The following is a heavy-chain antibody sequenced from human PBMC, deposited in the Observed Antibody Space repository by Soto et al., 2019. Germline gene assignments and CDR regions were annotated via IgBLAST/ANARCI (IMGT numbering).Heavy chain of an antibody. CDR2: ITRSSSTI. CDR3: ARGNYYGMDV. D-gene: IGHD3-10*01. CDR1: GFTFSSIS. Sequence: EVQLVESGGGLVQPGGSLRLSGAASGFTFSSISLNWVGQAPGKGLEWVSYITRSSSTIYYADPVRGRFTTSRDNAKNSLYLQMTSLRAEDTAVYYCARGNYYGMDVWGQGTTVTASS. J-gene: IGHJ6*02. V-gene: IGHV3-48*01.